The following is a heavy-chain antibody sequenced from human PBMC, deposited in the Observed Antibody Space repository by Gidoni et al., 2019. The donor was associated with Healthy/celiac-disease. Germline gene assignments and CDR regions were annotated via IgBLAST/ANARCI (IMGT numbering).Heavy chain of an antibody. CDR1: GFTFISYV. Sequence: EVELLEPGGGLVQPGGSLRLSCAAYGFTFISYVRGWVRQAPGKGLEWVSTISGGGGSTYYAESVQGRFTISRDNSKNTLYLQRNSLRAEDTAVYYCAKVRQHSILVGYEPLFDYWGQGTLVTVSS. CDR2: ISGGGGST. CDR3: AKVRQHSILVGYEPLFDY. D-gene: IGHD2-21*01. V-gene: IGHV3-23*01. J-gene: IGHJ4*02.